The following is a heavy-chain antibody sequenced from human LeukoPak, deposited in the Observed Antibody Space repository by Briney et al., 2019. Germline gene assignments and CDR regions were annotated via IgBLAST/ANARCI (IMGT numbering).Heavy chain of an antibody. Sequence: GASVKVSCKASGYTFTSYDINWVRQATGQGLEWMGWMNPNSGNTGFAQKFQGRVTMTRNTSISTAYMELSSLRSEDTAVYYCARGPHGSGSYPLDYWGQGTLVTVSS. V-gene: IGHV1-8*01. D-gene: IGHD3-10*01. CDR2: MNPNSGNT. J-gene: IGHJ4*02. CDR3: ARGPHGSGSYPLDY. CDR1: GYTFTSYD.